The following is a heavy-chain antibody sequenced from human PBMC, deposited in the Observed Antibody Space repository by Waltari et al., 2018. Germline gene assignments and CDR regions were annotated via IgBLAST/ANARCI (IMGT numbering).Heavy chain of an antibody. CDR3: ARDYCDRTNCHGMDV. CDR1: EFNFSSYA. Sequence: QVQLVESGGGVVQPGRSLRLSCAASEFNFSSYAMHWVRQAPGKGLEWVAVISYNERNIYYIDSVKGRFTISRDNSKKMLFLQMNSLRAEDTAVYYCARDYCDRTNCHGMDVWGQGTTVTVSS. D-gene: IGHD3-22*01. CDR2: ISYNERNI. J-gene: IGHJ6*02. V-gene: IGHV3-30*04.